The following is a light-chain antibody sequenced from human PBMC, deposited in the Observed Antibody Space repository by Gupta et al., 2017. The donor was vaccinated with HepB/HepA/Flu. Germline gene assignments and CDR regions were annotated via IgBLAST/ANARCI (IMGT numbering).Light chain of an antibody. CDR3: LQYDNWRST. Sequence: ATTPSPATCSRSPRGRATLSCRASQNVYSYLAWYQQKPGQAPRLLIYGASTRATDIPARFSGSGSGTEFTLTMSSLHSEDFAVYYCLQYDNWRSTFGQGTRLDIK. CDR1: QNVYSY. V-gene: IGKV3-15*01. J-gene: IGKJ5*01. CDR2: GAS.